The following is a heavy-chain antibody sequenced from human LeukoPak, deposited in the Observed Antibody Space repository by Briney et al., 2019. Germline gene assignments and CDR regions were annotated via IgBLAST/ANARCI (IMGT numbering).Heavy chain of an antibody. CDR2: INHSGST. D-gene: IGHD4-17*01. V-gene: IGHV4-34*01. CDR1: GGSFSGYY. Sequence: PSETLSLTCAVYGGSFSGYYWSWIRQPPGKGLEWIGEINHSGSTNYNPSLKSRVTISVDTSKNQFSLKLSSVTAADTAVYYCARVDYGDYWYFDLWGRGTLVTVSS. CDR3: ARVDYGDYWYFDL. J-gene: IGHJ2*01.